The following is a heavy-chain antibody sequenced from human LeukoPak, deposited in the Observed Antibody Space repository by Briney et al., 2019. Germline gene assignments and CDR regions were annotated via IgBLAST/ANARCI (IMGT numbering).Heavy chain of an antibody. J-gene: IGHJ4*02. CDR2: IYSGGST. CDR1: GFTVSSNY. V-gene: IGHV3-66*02. CDR3: ARDTAWPLRFDY. D-gene: IGHD2-2*02. Sequence: PGGSLRLSCAASGFTVSSNYMSWVRQVPGRGLEWVSVIYSGGSTYYADSVKGRFTISRDNSKNTLYLQMNSLRAEDTAMYYCARDTAWPLRFDYWGQGTLVTVSS.